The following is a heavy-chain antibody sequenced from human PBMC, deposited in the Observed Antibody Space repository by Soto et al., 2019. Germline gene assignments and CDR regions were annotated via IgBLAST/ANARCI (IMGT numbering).Heavy chain of an antibody. Sequence: PSETLSLTCTVSGSSISGFYWSWIRKAAGKGLEWIGRIYATGTTDYNPSLKSGVMMSVDTSKKQFARKLRSETAADTAVYYCVRDGTKTLRDWFDPWGQGISVTVSS. CDR3: VRDGTKTLRDWFDP. CDR1: GSSISGFY. CDR2: IYATGTT. J-gene: IGHJ5*02. D-gene: IGHD1-1*01. V-gene: IGHV4-4*07.